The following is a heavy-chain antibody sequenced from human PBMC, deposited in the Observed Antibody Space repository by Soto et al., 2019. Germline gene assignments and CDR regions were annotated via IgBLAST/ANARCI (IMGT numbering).Heavy chain of an antibody. Sequence: QVQLVQSGAEEKKPGASVKISCKASGYTFTKYAMHWVRQAPGQSLEWMGWINAGNGNTKYSQKFQGRVTITRDTSASTVYMELSNLRSEDTAVYYCAREQWLGVDYWGQGTLVTVSS. V-gene: IGHV1-3*05. J-gene: IGHJ4*02. CDR1: GYTFTKYA. CDR3: AREQWLGVDY. CDR2: INAGNGNT. D-gene: IGHD6-19*01.